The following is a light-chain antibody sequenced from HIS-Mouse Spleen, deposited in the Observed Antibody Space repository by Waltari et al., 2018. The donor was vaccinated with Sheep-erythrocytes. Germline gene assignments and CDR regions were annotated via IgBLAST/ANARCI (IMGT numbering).Light chain of an antibody. CDR1: SSDVGGYNY. V-gene: IGLV2-11*01. Sequence: SALTQPRSVSGSPGQSVTISCTGTSSDVGGYNYVSWYQQHPGKAPKLRIYDVSKRPSGVPDRFSGSKSGNTASLTISGLQAEDEADYYCCSYAGSYNHVFATGTKVTVL. CDR3: CSYAGSYNHV. CDR2: DVS. J-gene: IGLJ1*01.